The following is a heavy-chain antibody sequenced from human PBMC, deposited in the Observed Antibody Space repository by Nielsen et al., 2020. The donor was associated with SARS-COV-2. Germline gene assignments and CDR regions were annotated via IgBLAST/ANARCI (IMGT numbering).Heavy chain of an antibody. V-gene: IGHV3-9*01. D-gene: IGHD3-10*01. CDR1: GFTFEDHA. CDR3: ARDPYYGSGTFRFYGMDL. Sequence: SLKISCAASGFTFEDHAMHWVRQAPGKGLEWVSSISWNSGGIGYADSVRGRFTISRDNAKNSLYLQMDSLRAEDTALYYCARDPYYGSGTFRFYGMDLWGQGTTVTVSS. CDR2: ISWNSGGI. J-gene: IGHJ6*02.